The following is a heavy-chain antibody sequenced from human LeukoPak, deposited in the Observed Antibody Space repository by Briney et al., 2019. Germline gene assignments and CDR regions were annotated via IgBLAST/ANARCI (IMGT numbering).Heavy chain of an antibody. CDR1: GFTFSNAW. D-gene: IGHD6-19*01. Sequence: GSLRLSCAASGFTFSNAWMSWVRQAPGKGLEWIGEINHSGSTNYNPSLKSRVTISVDTSKNQFSLKLSSVTAADTAVYFCARTGEQWLALSYWGQGTLVTVSS. CDR3: ARTGEQWLALSY. V-gene: IGHV4-34*01. J-gene: IGHJ4*02. CDR2: INHSGST.